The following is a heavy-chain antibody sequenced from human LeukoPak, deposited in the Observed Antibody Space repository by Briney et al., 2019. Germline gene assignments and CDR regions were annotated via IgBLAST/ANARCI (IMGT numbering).Heavy chain of an antibody. CDR2: INWNGGST. CDR3: ARRVDTSMALDY. D-gene: IGHD5-18*01. J-gene: IGHJ4*02. CDR1: GFTFDDYG. Sequence: GGYLRLSCAASGFTFDDYGMRWVRQAPGKGLEWVSGINWNGGSTGYADSVKGRFTISRDNAKNSVYLQMNSLRAEDTALFYCARRVDTSMALDYWGQGTLVTVSS. V-gene: IGHV3-20*04.